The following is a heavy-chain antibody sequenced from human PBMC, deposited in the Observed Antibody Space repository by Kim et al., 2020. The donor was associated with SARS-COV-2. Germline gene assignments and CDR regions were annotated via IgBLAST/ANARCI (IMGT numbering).Heavy chain of an antibody. CDR2: IMPIFGTS. CDR1: GDTYSNYA. D-gene: IGHD2-8*01. J-gene: IGHJ6*02. Sequence: SVKVSCKASGDTYSNYAITWVRQAPGQGLEWMGDIMPIFGTSNYAQKFQDRIVFTADGSTNTAYMELSSLRYEDTAVYYCANPTGNVYVWGQGTAITVAS. CDR3: ANPTGNVYV. V-gene: IGHV1-69*13.